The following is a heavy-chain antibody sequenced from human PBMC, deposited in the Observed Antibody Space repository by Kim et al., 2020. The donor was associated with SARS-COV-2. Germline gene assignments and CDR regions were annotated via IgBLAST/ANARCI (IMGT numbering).Heavy chain of an antibody. Sequence: SETLSLTCTVSGGSISSSSYYWGWIRQPPGKGLEWIGSIYYSGSTYYNPSLKSRVTISVDTSKNQFSLKLSSVTAADTAVYYCARDKYSSSWYEFDYWGQGTLVTVSS. CDR2: IYYSGST. CDR3: ARDKYSSSWYEFDY. CDR1: GGSISSSSYY. V-gene: IGHV4-39*07. D-gene: IGHD6-13*01. J-gene: IGHJ4*02.